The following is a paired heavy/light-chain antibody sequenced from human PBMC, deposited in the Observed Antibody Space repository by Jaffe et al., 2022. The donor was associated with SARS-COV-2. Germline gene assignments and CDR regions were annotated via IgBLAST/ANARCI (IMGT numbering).Heavy chain of an antibody. CDR2: IGNDGTNK. Sequence: QVQLVESGGGVVQPGRSLRLSCAASGFTFRNFAMHWVRQAPGKGLEWVALIGNDGTNKYYADSVKGRFTISRDNSENTLSLQMNSLRPEDTAIYYCVRDSYTSGWYLFDYWGQGTLVTVSS. J-gene: IGHJ4*02. CDR1: GFTFRNFA. D-gene: IGHD6-19*01. CDR3: VRDSYTSGWYLFDY. V-gene: IGHV3-30*04.
Light chain of an antibody. CDR3: QQYSNSPPET. CDR2: GAS. Sequence: IVLTQSPGTLSLSPGERATLSCRASQSVIGSFLAWYQQKPGQAPRLLIYGASTRATGIPDRFSGSGSGTDFTLTISRLEPEDFAVYYCQQYSNSPPETFGQGTKVEIK. J-gene: IGKJ1*01. V-gene: IGKV3-20*01. CDR1: QSVIGSF.